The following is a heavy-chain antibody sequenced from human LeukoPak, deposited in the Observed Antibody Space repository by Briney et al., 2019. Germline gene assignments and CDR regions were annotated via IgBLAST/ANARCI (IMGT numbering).Heavy chain of an antibody. Sequence: GGSLRLSCAASGFTFSSYAMSWVRQAPGKGLEWVSAISGGGDITYYADSVKGRFTISRDNSKDTLFLQMHSLRPGDTAVYYCARGDYHTTGTTVLFDPWGQGTLVTVSS. V-gene: IGHV3-23*01. CDR2: ISGGGDIT. CDR3: ARGDYHTTGTTVLFDP. J-gene: IGHJ5*02. D-gene: IGHD1-1*01. CDR1: GFTFSSYA.